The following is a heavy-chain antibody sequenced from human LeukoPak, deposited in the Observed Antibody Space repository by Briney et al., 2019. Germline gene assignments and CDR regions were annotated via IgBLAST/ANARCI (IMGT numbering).Heavy chain of an antibody. V-gene: IGHV4-4*07. CDR2: ISTSGST. D-gene: IGHD2-15*01. Sequence: SETLSLTCSVSGGSISSYYWTWIRQPAGRGLEWIGRISTSGSTNYNPSLKSRVTMSVDTSKDQFSLKLSSVTAADTAVYYCARKVDCSGGSCYPNWFDPWGQGTLVTVSS. J-gene: IGHJ5*02. CDR1: GGSISSYY. CDR3: ARKVDCSGGSCYPNWFDP.